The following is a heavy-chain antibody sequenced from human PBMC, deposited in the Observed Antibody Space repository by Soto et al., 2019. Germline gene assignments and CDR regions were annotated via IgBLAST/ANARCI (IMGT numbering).Heavy chain of an antibody. CDR3: ARDRAPFCGGDSALVDV. Sequence: EVQLLESGGGPVKPGGSLRLSCAASGFNFNNFGMNWFRQAPGKGLEWVSSIRTSSSYIYYADSVKGRFTISRDNAKKSLYVEMNRLGVEYTAVYYCARDRAPFCGGDSALVDVWGQGTSVTVSS. CDR2: IRTSSSYI. CDR1: GFNFNNFG. D-gene: IGHD2-21*02. V-gene: IGHV3-21*01. J-gene: IGHJ6*02.